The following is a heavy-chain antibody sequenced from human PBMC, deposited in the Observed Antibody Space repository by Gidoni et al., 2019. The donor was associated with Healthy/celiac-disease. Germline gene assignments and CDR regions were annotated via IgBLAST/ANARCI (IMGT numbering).Heavy chain of an antibody. D-gene: IGHD6-6*01. J-gene: IGHJ4*02. V-gene: IGHV3-7*01. CDR1: GFTFSSYW. CDR2: IKQDGSEK. Sequence: EVQLVESGGGLVQPGGSLRLSWAASGFTFSSYWMSWVRQAPGKGLEWVANIKQDGSEKYYVDSVKGRFTISRDNAKNSLYLQMNSLRAEDTAVYYCARSQMLSSFDFDYWGQGTLVTVSS. CDR3: ARSQMLSSFDFDY.